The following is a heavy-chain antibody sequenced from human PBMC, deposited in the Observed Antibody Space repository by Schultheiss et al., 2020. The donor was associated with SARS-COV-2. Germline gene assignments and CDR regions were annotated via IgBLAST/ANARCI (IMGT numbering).Heavy chain of an antibody. J-gene: IGHJ4*02. Sequence: GESLKISCAASGFTFDDYAMHWVRQAPGKGLEWVANIKQDGSEKYYVDSVKGRFTISRDNAKNSLYLQMNSLRAEDTAVYYCARAPQGGNFDYWGQGTLVTVSS. CDR2: IKQDGSEK. CDR3: ARAPQGGNFDY. V-gene: IGHV3-7*01. CDR1: GFTFDDYA. D-gene: IGHD1-26*01.